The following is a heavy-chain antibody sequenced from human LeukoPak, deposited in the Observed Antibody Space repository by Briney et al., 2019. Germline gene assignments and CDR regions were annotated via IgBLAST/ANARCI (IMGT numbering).Heavy chain of an antibody. V-gene: IGHV4-34*01. J-gene: IGHJ4*02. CDR2: INHSGST. CDR1: GGYFIGYY. D-gene: IGHD1-26*01. CDR3: GRGTHDPQNKPVGATEFDY. Sequence: SETLPLTCSVDGGYFIGYYWSWIRQPPGKGLEWIGEINHSGSTNNNPSLKSRVTISAGPSKHRFCQKLSSVTAADTAVYCCGRGTHDPQNKPVGATEFDYWGQGTLVTVS.